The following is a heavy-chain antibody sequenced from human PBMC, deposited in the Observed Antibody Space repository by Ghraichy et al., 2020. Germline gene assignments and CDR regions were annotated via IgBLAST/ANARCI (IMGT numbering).Heavy chain of an antibody. Sequence: GGSLTLSCAASGFPFHVYWMSWVRQAPGKGLEWVANIAKDGRQEYYADSLKGRFSISKDNTKNSLYLQMNSLRAEDTVLYYCVRDATAPNFDAWGQGTLVTVSS. CDR1: GFPFHVYW. D-gene: IGHD5-18*01. J-gene: IGHJ4*02. CDR3: VRDATAPNFDA. V-gene: IGHV3-7*01. CDR2: IAKDGRQE.